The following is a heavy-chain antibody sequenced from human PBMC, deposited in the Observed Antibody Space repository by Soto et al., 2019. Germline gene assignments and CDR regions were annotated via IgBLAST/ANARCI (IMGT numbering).Heavy chain of an antibody. Sequence: VQLVQSGGGVVQPGGSLRLSCAASGFTFRSYAIHWVRQAPGKGLEWVADVSVDGSHKTYAVPVRGRFTLSRDNSKKTVYLQMNSLRAEDTAVYYCAKLGDAVSGFFDFWGQGTQVAVSS. CDR2: VSVDGSHK. J-gene: IGHJ5*01. CDR1: GFTFRSYA. V-gene: IGHV3-30*18. CDR3: AKLGDAVSGFFDF. D-gene: IGHD3-3*01.